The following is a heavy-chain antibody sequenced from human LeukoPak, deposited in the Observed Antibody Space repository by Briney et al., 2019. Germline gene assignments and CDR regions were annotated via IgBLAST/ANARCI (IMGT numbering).Heavy chain of an antibody. CDR1: GYSFTSYW. J-gene: IGHJ4*02. D-gene: IGHD2-15*01. Sequence: GESLKISCKGSGYSFTSYWIGWVRQMPGKGLEWMGIIYPGDSDTRYSPSFQGQVTISADKSISTAYLQWSSLKASDPAMYSCATGPSVVAAANFDYWAREPWSPSPQ. CDR3: ATGPSVVAAANFDY. CDR2: IYPGDSDT. V-gene: IGHV5-51*01.